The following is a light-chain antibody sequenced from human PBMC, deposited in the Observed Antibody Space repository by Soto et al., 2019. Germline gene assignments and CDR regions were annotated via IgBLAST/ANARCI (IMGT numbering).Light chain of an antibody. V-gene: IGKV1-12*01. CDR3: QQANSFPT. Sequence: IQLTQSPSYIVTSVCDNVTITSRASQGISSWLAWYQQKPGKPPKLLIYAASSLLSGVPSRFTGSGSGTDFTLTISSLQPDYFATYYRQQANSFPTFGQGTRLEIK. CDR2: AAS. J-gene: IGKJ5*01. CDR1: QGISSW.